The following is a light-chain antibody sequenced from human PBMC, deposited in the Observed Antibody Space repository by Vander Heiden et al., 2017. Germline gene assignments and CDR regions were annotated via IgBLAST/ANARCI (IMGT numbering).Light chain of an antibody. Sequence: DIQMTPSPSSLSASVGDRVTITCRASQDISNYLNWYQHKPGKAPKLLINDASNLETGVPSRFSGSGSGTDFTFTISSLQPEDVATYYCQQYDNPALSFGGWTKVEIK. J-gene: IGKJ4*01. V-gene: IGKV1-33*01. CDR2: DAS. CDR3: QQYDNPALS. CDR1: QDISNY.